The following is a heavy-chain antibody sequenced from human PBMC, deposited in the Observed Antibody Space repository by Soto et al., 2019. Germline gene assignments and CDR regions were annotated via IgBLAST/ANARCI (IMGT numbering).Heavy chain of an antibody. CDR2: IVPICGKA. V-gene: IGHV1-69*01. Sequence: QVQLVQSGPEVKKPGSSVKVSCKASGGTFSDSVTSWVLQAPGQGLEWMGGIVPICGKANLAEKFQDRVTITADESTSTAYMKLSSLRSEDTAVYYCARGRDGSNYDFDYWGQGTLVTVSS. D-gene: IGHD3-10*01. CDR1: GGTFSDSV. CDR3: ARGRDGSNYDFDY. J-gene: IGHJ4*02.